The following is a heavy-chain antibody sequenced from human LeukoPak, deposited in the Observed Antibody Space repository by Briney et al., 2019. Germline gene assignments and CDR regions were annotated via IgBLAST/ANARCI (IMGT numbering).Heavy chain of an antibody. CDR3: VKDQSSSGYYYHFDY. Sequence: PGGSLRLSCAASGFTFDDYAMHWVRQAPGKGLEWVSLISWDGGSTYYADSVKGRFTISRDNSKNSLYLQMNSLRAEDTALYYCVKDQSSSGYYYHFDYWGKGTLVTVSS. CDR2: ISWDGGST. D-gene: IGHD3-22*01. CDR1: GFTFDDYA. V-gene: IGHV3-43D*04. J-gene: IGHJ4*02.